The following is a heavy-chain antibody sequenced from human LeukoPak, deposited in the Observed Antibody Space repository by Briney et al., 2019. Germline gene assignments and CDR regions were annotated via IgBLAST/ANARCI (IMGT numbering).Heavy chain of an antibody. D-gene: IGHD5-24*01. CDR2: IKQDGSEE. CDR3: ARERGGFDYFDY. CDR1: GFTFSIYW. V-gene: IGHV3-7*01. Sequence: PGGPLRLSCTASGFTFSIYWMSWVRQAPGKGLEWVANIKQDGSEEYYLDSVKGRFTISRDNAKNSLYLQVNSLRAEDTAVYYCARERGGFDYFDYWGQGTLVTVSS. J-gene: IGHJ4*02.